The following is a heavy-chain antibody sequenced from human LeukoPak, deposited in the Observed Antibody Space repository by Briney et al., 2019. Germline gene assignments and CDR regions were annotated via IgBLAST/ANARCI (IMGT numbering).Heavy chain of an antibody. D-gene: IGHD4-23*01. CDR1: GFTFSSYA. J-gene: IGHJ6*02. CDR2: ISGSGGST. V-gene: IGHV3-23*01. CDR3: AKRTDYGGNSATRYYYGMDV. Sequence: GGSLRLSCAASGFTFSSYAMSWVRQAPGKGLEWVSAISGSGGSTYYADPVKGRFTISRDNSKNTLYLQMNSLRAEDTAVYYCAKRTDYGGNSATRYYYGMDVWGQGTTVTVSS.